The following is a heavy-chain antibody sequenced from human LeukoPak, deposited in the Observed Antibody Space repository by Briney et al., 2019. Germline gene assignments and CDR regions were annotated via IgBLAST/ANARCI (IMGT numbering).Heavy chain of an antibody. CDR3: AKATVVDY. V-gene: IGHV3-7*03. CDR1: GFTFSSYW. CDR2: IKKDGSEK. D-gene: IGHD4-23*01. Sequence: PGGSLRLSCAASGFTFSSYWMSWVRQAPGKGLEWVANIKKDGSEKYYVDSVKGRFTISRDNSKNTLYLQMNSLRAEDTAVYYCAKATVVDYWGQGTLVTVSS. J-gene: IGHJ4*02.